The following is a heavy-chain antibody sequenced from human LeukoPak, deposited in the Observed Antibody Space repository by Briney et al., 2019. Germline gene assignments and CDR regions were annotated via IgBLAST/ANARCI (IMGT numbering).Heavy chain of an antibody. CDR1: GGSFSGYY. Sequence: SETLSLTCAVSGGSFSGYYWTWIRQPPGKGLEWIGEINHSGSANYNPSLKSRVTISLDTSKNQFSLKLSSVTAADTAVYYCARTRGYSYGYFDYWGQGTLVTVSS. V-gene: IGHV4-34*01. CDR3: ARTRGYSYGYFDY. CDR2: INHSGSA. J-gene: IGHJ4*02. D-gene: IGHD5-18*01.